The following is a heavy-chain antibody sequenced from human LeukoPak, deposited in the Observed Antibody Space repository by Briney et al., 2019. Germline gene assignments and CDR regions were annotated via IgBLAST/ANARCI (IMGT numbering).Heavy chain of an antibody. CDR3: ARQIAATYRFTDAFDI. J-gene: IGHJ3*02. D-gene: IGHD2-15*01. V-gene: IGHV4-38-2*02. Sequence: SETLSLTCTVSGYSISSGYYWGWIWQPPGKGLEWIGSIYHSGSTYYNPSLKSRVTISVDTSKNQFSLKLSSVTAADTAVYYCARQIAATYRFTDAFDIWGQGTMVTVS. CDR2: IYHSGST. CDR1: GYSISSGYY.